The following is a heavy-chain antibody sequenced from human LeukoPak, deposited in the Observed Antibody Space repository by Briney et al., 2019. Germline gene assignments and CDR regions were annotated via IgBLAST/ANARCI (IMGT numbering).Heavy chain of an antibody. CDR2: IYYSGST. V-gene: IGHV4-59*08. J-gene: IGHJ4*02. D-gene: IGHD3-10*01. CDR3: AMSDYPRSPIDY. Sequence: PSETLSLTCTVSGGSISSYYWSWIRQPPGKGLEWIGYIYYSGSTNYNPSLKSRVTISVDTSKNQFSLKLSSVTAADTAVYYCAMSDYPRSPIDYWGQGTLVTVSS. CDR1: GGSISSYY.